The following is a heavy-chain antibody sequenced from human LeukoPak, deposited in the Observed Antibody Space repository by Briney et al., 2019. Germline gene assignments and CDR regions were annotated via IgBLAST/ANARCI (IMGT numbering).Heavy chain of an antibody. CDR3: ARDLSGGYTNAFDI. CDR2: IIPIFGTA. Sequence: TSVKVSCKASGGTFSSYAISWVRQAPGQGLEWMGGIIPIFGTANYAQKFQGRVTITTDESTSTAYMELSSLRSEDTAVYYCARDLSGGYTNAFDIWGQGTMVTVSS. D-gene: IGHD2-2*02. V-gene: IGHV1-69*05. CDR1: GGTFSSYA. J-gene: IGHJ3*02.